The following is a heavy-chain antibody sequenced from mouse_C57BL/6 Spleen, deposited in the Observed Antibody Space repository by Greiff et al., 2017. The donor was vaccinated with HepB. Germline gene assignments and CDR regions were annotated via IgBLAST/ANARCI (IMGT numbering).Heavy chain of an antibody. CDR1: GYTFTSYW. Sequence: QVQLQQPGAELVKPGASVKLSCKASGYTFTSYWMQWVKQRPGQGLEWIGEIDPSDSYTNYNQKFKGKATLTVDTSSSTAYMQLSSLTSEDSAVYDCARRGRCFDYWGQGTTLTVSS. CDR3: ARRGRCFDY. CDR2: IDPSDSYT. V-gene: IGHV1-50*01. D-gene: IGHD1-1*01. J-gene: IGHJ2*01.